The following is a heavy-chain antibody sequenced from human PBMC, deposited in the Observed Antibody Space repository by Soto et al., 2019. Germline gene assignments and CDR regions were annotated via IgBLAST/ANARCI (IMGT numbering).Heavy chain of an antibody. V-gene: IGHV3-48*01. J-gene: IGHJ5*02. CDR3: ARDEGIAVRPNPRGGWFDP. CDR1: GFTFSSYS. CDR2: ISSSSSTI. Sequence: GGSLRLSCAASGFTFSSYSMNWVRQAPGKGLEWVSYISSSSSTIYYADSVKGRFTISRDNAKNSLYLQMNSLRAEDTAVYYCARDEGIAVRPNPRGGWFDPWCQGTLVTVS. D-gene: IGHD6-6*01.